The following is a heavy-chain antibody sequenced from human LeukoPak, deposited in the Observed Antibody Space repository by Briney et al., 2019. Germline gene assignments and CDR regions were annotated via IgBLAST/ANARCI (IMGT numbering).Heavy chain of an antibody. J-gene: IGHJ4*02. CDR1: GFTFSSYA. V-gene: IGHV3-23*01. Sequence: GGSLRLSCAASGFTFSSYAMSWVRQSPGKGLEWVSGLSGGGGSTYYAYYTDSVKGRFTISRDNSKNTLYLEMNSLRAEDTAVYYCAKFYDILTSYFDYWGQGTLVSVSS. CDR3: AKFYDILTSYFDY. D-gene: IGHD3-9*01. CDR2: LSGGGGST.